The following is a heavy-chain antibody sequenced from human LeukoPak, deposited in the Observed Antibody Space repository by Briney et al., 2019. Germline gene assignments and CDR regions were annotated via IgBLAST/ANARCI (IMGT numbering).Heavy chain of an antibody. V-gene: IGHV3-64*03. J-gene: IGHJ4*02. CDR2: ISSNGGST. CDR3: VKDLRETTTNED. CDR1: GFTFSGHT. Sequence: GGSLGLSCSASGFTFSGHTMHWVRQAPGKGLEYVSGISSNGGSTYYADSVKGRFTISRDNSKDTLYLQMSSLGAEDTAVYYCVKDLRETTTNEDWGQGTLVTVSS. D-gene: IGHD1-14*01.